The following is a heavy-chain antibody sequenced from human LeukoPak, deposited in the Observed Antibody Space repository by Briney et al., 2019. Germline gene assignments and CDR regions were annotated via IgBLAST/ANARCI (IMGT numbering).Heavy chain of an antibody. D-gene: IGHD3-3*01. Sequence: GGSLRLSCAASGFTFSSYWMSWVRQAPGKGLEWVANIKQDGSEKYYVDSVKGRFTISRDNAKNSLYLQMNSLRAEDTAVYYCALPWYYDFWSGPYFDYWGQGTLVTVSS. CDR1: GFTFSSYW. V-gene: IGHV3-7*01. CDR3: ALPWYYDFWSGPYFDY. CDR2: IKQDGSEK. J-gene: IGHJ4*02.